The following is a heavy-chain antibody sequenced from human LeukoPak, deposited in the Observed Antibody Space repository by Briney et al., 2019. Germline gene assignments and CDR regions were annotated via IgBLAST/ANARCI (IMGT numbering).Heavy chain of an antibody. Sequence: PSETLSLTCTVSGDSISSGDYYWSWIRQPAGKGLEWIGRISSSGSTNYNPSLKSRVTISVDTSKNQFSLKLSSVTAADTAVYYCARVGQNYITMTRGAFDIWGQGTMVTVSS. J-gene: IGHJ3*02. V-gene: IGHV4-61*02. CDR1: GDSISSGDYY. CDR3: ARVGQNYITMTRGAFDI. CDR2: ISSSGST. D-gene: IGHD3-22*01.